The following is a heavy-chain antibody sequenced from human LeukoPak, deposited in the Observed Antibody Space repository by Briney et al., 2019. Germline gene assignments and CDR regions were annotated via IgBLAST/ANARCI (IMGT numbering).Heavy chain of an antibody. D-gene: IGHD3-10*01. CDR3: ARESGSGYYYYGMDV. J-gene: IGHJ6*04. CDR2: ISASSTYT. Sequence: GGSLRLSCVGSDNSFNSYIINWVRQAPGKGLEWVSSISASSTYTYSADSVKGRFTISRDNAKKSVYLQMDSLRAGDTAVYYCARESGSGYYYYGMDVWGKGTTVTVSS. CDR1: DNSFNSYI. V-gene: IGHV3-21*01.